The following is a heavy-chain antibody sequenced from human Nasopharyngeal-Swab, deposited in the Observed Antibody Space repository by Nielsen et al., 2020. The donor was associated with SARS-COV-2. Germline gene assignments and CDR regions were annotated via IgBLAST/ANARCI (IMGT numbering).Heavy chain of an antibody. D-gene: IGHD3-16*01. J-gene: IGHJ6*03. V-gene: IGHV5-51*01. Sequence: GESLKISCKGSGYSFPSYWIGWLRQMPGKGLEWMGIIYPGDSETRYSPSFQGQVTISADQSINTAYLQWSSLKASDTAMYFCARGGQPFYYYYMDVWGKGTTVTVSS. CDR3: ARGGQPFYYYYMDV. CDR2: IYPGDSET. CDR1: GYSFPSYW.